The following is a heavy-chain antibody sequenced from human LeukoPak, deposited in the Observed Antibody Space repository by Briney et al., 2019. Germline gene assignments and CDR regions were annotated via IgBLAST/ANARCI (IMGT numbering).Heavy chain of an antibody. CDR1: GGTFSSYA. CDR3: ARTEAPFRFDP. CDR2: IIPIFGTA. J-gene: IGHJ5*02. Sequence: ASVKVSCKASGGTFSSYAISWVRQTPGQGLEWMGGIIPIFGTANYAQKFQGRVTITTDESTSTAYMELSSLRSEDTAVYYCARTEAPFRFDPWGQGTLVTVSS. V-gene: IGHV1-69*05. D-gene: IGHD2/OR15-2a*01.